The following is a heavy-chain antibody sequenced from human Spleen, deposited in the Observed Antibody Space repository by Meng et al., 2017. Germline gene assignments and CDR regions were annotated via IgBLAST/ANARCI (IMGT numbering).Heavy chain of an antibody. CDR3: TRGGYGDYRDFDL. CDR2: VKSDGSTT. D-gene: IGHD4-17*01. V-gene: IGHV3-74*01. CDR1: GFTFSSYW. J-gene: IGHJ2*01. Sequence: EVQLVESGGGLVQPGGSLGLPCAASGFTFSSYWMHWVRQAPGKGLVWVSRVKSDGSTTTYADSVKGRFTISRDNAKNTLYLQMNSLRADDTAVYYCTRGGYGDYRDFDLWGRGTLVTVSS.